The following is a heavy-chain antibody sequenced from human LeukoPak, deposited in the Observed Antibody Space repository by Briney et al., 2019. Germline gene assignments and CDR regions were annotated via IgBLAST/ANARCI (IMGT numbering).Heavy chain of an antibody. V-gene: IGHV3-7*01. CDR1: GFTFSSYW. J-gene: IGHJ4*02. CDR3: ARTRVTMVRGDYYFDY. D-gene: IGHD3-10*01. CDR2: IKQDGSEK. Sequence: GGSLRLSCAASGFTFSSYWMSWVRQAPGKGREWVANIKQDGSEKYYVDSVKGRFTISRDNAKNSLYLQMNSLRAEDTAVYYCARTRVTMVRGDYYFDYWGQGTLVTVSS.